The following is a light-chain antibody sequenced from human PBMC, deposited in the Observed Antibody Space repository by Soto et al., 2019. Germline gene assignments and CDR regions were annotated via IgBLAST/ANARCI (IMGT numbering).Light chain of an antibody. CDR3: QQYKSYPMYT. Sequence: DIQMTQSPSTLSASVGDRVTITCRASQSISNWLAWYQQKPGKAPKFLIYDASSLESGVPSRFRGSGSGTEFTLTISSLQTDDFATYYCQQYKSYPMYTFGQGTKV. CDR2: DAS. V-gene: IGKV1-5*01. J-gene: IGKJ2*01. CDR1: QSISNW.